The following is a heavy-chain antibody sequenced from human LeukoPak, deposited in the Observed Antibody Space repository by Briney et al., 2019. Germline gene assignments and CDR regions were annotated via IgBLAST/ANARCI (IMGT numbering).Heavy chain of an antibody. CDR2: ISSNGGST. Sequence: GGSLRLSCSASGFTFSSYAMHWVRQAPGKGLEYVSAISSNGGSTYYADSVKGRFTISRDNSKNTLYLQMSSLRAEDTAVYYCVKDRHSGYDFGYYFDYWGQGTLVTVSS. CDR1: GFTFSSYA. CDR3: VKDRHSGYDFGYYFDY. V-gene: IGHV3-64D*06. D-gene: IGHD5-12*01. J-gene: IGHJ4*02.